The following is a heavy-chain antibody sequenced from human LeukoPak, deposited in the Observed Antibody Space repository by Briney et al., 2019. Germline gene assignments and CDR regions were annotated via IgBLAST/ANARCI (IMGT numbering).Heavy chain of an antibody. CDR1: GYTFSNFC. CDR2: INPSGDNK. D-gene: IGHD3-10*01. J-gene: IGHJ4*02. CDR3: ARATRGYDTGRDLDY. Sequence: ASVKVSCKASGYTFSNFCMHWVRQAPGQGLEWMGVINPSGDNKRYAQKFQGRVTMTRDMSTSTVHMELSSLRSEDTAVYYCARATRGYDTGRDLDYWGQGTLVTVSS. V-gene: IGHV1-46*01.